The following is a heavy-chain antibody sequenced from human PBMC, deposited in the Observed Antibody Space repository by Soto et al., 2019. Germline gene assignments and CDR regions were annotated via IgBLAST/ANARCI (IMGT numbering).Heavy chain of an antibody. V-gene: IGHV3-30*18. Sequence: PGGSLRLSCAASGFTFSSYGMHWVRQAPGKGLEWVAVISYDGSNKYYADPVKGRFTISRDNSKNTLYLQMNSLRAEDTAVYYCAKESYYDSSGPQSGLDYWGQGTLVTVSS. CDR2: ISYDGSNK. CDR3: AKESYYDSSGPQSGLDY. J-gene: IGHJ4*02. D-gene: IGHD3-22*01. CDR1: GFTFSSYG.